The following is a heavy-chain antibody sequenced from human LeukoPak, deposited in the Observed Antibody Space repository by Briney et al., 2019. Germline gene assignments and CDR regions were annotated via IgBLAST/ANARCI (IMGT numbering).Heavy chain of an antibody. CDR3: ARVSYSSGWYGNYYYYGMDV. V-gene: IGHV1-46*01. D-gene: IGHD6-19*01. Sequence: VASVKVSCKASGYTFTIYYMHWVRQAPGQGLEWMGIINPSGGSTSYAQKFQGRVTMTRDTSTSTVYMELSSLRSEDTAVYYCARVSYSSGWYGNYYYYGMDVWGQGTTVTVSS. CDR1: GYTFTIYY. CDR2: INPSGGST. J-gene: IGHJ6*02.